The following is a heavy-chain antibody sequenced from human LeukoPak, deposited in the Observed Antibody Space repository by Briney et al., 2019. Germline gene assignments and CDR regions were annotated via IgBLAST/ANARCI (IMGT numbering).Heavy chain of an antibody. Sequence: SQTLSLTCTVSGGSISSSNYYWGWIRQPPGRGLEWIGSIYYSGSTYYNPSLKSRVTISVDTSKNQFSLKLSSVTAADTAVYYCARKVAGAFDIWGQGIMVTVSS. CDR1: GGSISSSNYY. D-gene: IGHD2-15*01. CDR2: IYYSGST. V-gene: IGHV4-39*07. CDR3: ARKVAGAFDI. J-gene: IGHJ3*02.